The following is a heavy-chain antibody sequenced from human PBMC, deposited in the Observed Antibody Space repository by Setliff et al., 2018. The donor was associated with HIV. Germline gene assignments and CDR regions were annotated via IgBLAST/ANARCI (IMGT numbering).Heavy chain of an antibody. D-gene: IGHD1-26*01. J-gene: IGHJ4*02. Sequence: SVKVSCKASGGTFSSYGISWVRQAPGQGLEWMGGIIPIFGTANYAQKFQGRVTIIADASTNTVNMELSSLRSEDTAVYYCARGVDGSYRKFFDNWGQGTLVTVSS. CDR2: IIPIFGTA. CDR1: GGTFSSYG. CDR3: ARGVDGSYRKFFDN. V-gene: IGHV1-69*13.